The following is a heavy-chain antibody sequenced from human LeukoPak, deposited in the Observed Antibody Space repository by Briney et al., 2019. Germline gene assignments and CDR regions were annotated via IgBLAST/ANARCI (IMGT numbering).Heavy chain of an antibody. CDR2: IKQDGSEK. CDR3: ARDNGGYSSSWSPDYYYYYMDV. J-gene: IGHJ6*03. CDR1: GFTFSSYW. V-gene: IGHV3-7*01. Sequence: QPGGSLRLSCAASGFTFSSYWMSWVRQAPGKGLEWVANIKQDGSEKYYVDSVKGRFTISRDNAKNSLYLQMNSLRAEDTAVYYCARDNGGYSSSWSPDYYYYYMDVWGEGTTVTVSS. D-gene: IGHD6-13*01.